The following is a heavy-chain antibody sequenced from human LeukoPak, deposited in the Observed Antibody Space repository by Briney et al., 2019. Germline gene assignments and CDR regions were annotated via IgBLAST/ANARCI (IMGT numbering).Heavy chain of an antibody. Sequence: GGSLRLSCVASGFTFSDAWMSWVRQAPGKGLEWVSYISSSSSYTNYADSVKGRFTISRDNAKNSLYLQMNSLRAEDTAVYYCARALLYYDILTGYSYYYYGMDVWGQGTTVTVSS. D-gene: IGHD3-9*01. CDR3: ARALLYYDILTGYSYYYYGMDV. CDR1: GFTFSDAW. CDR2: ISSSSSYT. J-gene: IGHJ6*02. V-gene: IGHV3-11*05.